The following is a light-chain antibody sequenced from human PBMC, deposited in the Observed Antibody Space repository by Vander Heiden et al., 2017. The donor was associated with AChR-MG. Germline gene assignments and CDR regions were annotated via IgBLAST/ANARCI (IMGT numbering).Light chain of an antibody. CDR1: SRDIGSYNF. J-gene: IGLJ3*02. CDR2: EVS. CDR3: SSETTTSTLWL. Sequence: SALTQPASVSGSPGQSITISCTGTSRDIGSYNFSSWYQQLPAKAPKLIIYEVSTRPSGVPHRFSASKSGNTASLTISGLQAEDEADYYCSSETTTSTLWLFGGGTKLTVL. V-gene: IGLV2-14*01.